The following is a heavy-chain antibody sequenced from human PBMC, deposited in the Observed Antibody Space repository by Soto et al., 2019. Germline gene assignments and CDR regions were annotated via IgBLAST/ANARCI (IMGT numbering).Heavy chain of an antibody. J-gene: IGHJ4*02. D-gene: IGHD6-13*01. CDR2: ISGSGGST. Sequence: EVQLLESGGGLVQPGGSLRLSCAASGFTFSSYAMSWVRQAPGKGLEWVSAISGSGGSTYYADSVKGRFTISRDNSKNTLYLQMTSLRAEDTAVYYCAKLVDSSSWYHTGDYWGQGTLVTVSS. CDR1: GFTFSSYA. V-gene: IGHV3-23*01. CDR3: AKLVDSSSWYHTGDY.